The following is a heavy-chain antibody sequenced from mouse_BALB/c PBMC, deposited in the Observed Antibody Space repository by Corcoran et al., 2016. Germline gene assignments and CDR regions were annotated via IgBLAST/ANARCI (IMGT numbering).Heavy chain of an antibody. Sequence: DIQLQESGPGLVKPSQSLSLTCSVNGYSITSGYCWSWIRQFPGNKLEWMGYITYDGCNDYNPSRKNPIYITRDTSKKQFFLKLNSVTVEDTATYDCARDRRFAYWGQGTLVTVSA. CDR3: ARDRRFAY. CDR2: ITYDGCN. V-gene: IGHV3-6*02. J-gene: IGHJ3*01. CDR1: GYSITSGYC.